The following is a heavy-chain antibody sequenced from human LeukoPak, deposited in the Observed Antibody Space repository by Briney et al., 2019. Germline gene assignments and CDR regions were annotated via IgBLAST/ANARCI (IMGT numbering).Heavy chain of an antibody. CDR1: GFTFSTSA. V-gene: IGHV1-58*01. CDR2: IVVGSGAT. Sequence: SAKVSCKTSGFTFSTSAVQWVRQARGQRLEWIGWIVVGSGATNYAQSLQGRFTITRDMSTNTAYMELSSLGSEDSAVYYCAAELYGVYTDCCTFHIWGQGTMVTVSS. D-gene: IGHD4-17*01. J-gene: IGHJ3*02. CDR3: AAELYGVYTDCCTFHI.